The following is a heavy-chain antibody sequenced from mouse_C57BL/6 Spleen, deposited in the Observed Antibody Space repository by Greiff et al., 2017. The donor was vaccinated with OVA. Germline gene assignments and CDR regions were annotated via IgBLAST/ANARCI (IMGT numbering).Heavy chain of an antibody. V-gene: IGHV14-4*01. CDR1: GFNIKDDY. J-gene: IGHJ3*01. Sequence: VQLQQSGAELVRPGASVKLSCTASGFNIKDDYMHWVKQRPEQGLEWIGWIDPENGDTEYASKFQGKATITADTSSNTAYLQLSSLTSEDTAVYYCTKRDGYWFAYWGQGTLVTVSA. CDR3: TKRDGYWFAY. D-gene: IGHD2-3*01. CDR2: IDPENGDT.